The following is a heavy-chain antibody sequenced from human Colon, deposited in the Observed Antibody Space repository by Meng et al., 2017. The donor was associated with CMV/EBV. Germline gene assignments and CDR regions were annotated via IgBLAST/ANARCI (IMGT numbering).Heavy chain of an antibody. CDR1: GFRFSDYF. Sequence: GESLKISCEGSGFRFSDYFMSWVRRAPGKGLEWVAYISSASITTYYAESVKGRFTISRDNSRNRMYLQMDSLRAEDTAIYYCARHYYDKGGDQFLQHWGQGTLVTVSS. CDR3: ARHYYDKGGDQFLQH. V-gene: IGHV3-11*01. J-gene: IGHJ1*01. D-gene: IGHD3-22*01. CDR2: ISSASITT.